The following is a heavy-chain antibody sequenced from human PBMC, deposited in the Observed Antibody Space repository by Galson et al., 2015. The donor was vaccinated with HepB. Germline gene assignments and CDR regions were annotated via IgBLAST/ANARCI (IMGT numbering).Heavy chain of an antibody. CDR2: IYPADSDT. CDR1: GYSFTSYW. D-gene: IGHD3-10*01. V-gene: IGHV5-51*01. Sequence: QSGAEVKKPGDSLKISCKVSGYSFTSYWIGWVRQMPGKGLEWMGIIYPADSDTRYGPSFQGQVTISADKSTSTTYLQWSSLKASDTAIYYCARPLTLLQGVPLRFDPWGQGTLVTVSS. J-gene: IGHJ5*02. CDR3: ARPLTLLQGVPLRFDP.